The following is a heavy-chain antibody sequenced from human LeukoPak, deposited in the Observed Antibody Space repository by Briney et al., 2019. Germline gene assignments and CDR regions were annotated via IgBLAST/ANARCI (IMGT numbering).Heavy chain of an antibody. Sequence: ASVKVSCKASGYTFTSYDINWVRQATGQGLEWMGWMNPNSGNTGYAQKFQGRVTMTRNTSISTAYMELSSLRSEDTAVYYCARGIPYARKVEVITLHYYYYMDVWGKGTTVTVSS. CDR2: MNPNSGNT. V-gene: IGHV1-8*01. J-gene: IGHJ6*03. CDR1: GYTFTSYD. D-gene: IGHD3-22*01. CDR3: ARGIPYARKVEVITLHYYYYMDV.